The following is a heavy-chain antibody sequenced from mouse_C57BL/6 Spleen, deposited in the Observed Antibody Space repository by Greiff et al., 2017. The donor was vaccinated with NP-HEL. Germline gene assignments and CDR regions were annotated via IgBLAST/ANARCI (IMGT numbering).Heavy chain of an antibody. Sequence: VQLQQPGAELVKPGASVKLSCKASGYTFTSYWMHWVKQRPGQGLEWIGMIHPNSGSTNYNEKFKSKATLTVDKSSSTAYMQLSSLTSEDSAVYYCARRGITTVVGLDYWGQGTTLTVSS. J-gene: IGHJ2*01. CDR2: IHPNSGST. CDR3: ARRGITTVVGLDY. CDR1: GYTFTSYW. V-gene: IGHV1-64*01. D-gene: IGHD1-1*01.